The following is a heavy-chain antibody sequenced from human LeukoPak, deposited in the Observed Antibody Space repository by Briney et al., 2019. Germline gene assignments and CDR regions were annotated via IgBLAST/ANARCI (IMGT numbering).Heavy chain of an antibody. CDR3: ARSLYGVVGATAAFDI. Sequence: PSETLSLTCTVSGGSISSYYWSWIRQPPGKGLEWIGYIYYGGSTNYNPSLKSRVTISVDTSKNQFSLKLSSVTAADTAVYYCARSLYGVVGATAAFDIWGQGTMVTVSS. D-gene: IGHD1-26*01. V-gene: IGHV4-59*08. CDR1: GGSISSYY. J-gene: IGHJ3*02. CDR2: IYYGGST.